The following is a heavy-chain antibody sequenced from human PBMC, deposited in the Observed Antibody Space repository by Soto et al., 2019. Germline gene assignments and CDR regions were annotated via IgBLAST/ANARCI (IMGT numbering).Heavy chain of an antibody. CDR1: GGTFSSYA. CDR2: IIPIFGTA. Sequence: SVKVSCKASGGTFSSYAISWVRQAPGQGLEWMGGIIPIFGTANYAQKFQGRVTITADESTSTAYMELSSLRSEDTAVYYCARGTSPFHGMDVWGQGTTVTVSS. CDR3: ARGTSPFHGMDV. V-gene: IGHV1-69*13. D-gene: IGHD2-21*01. J-gene: IGHJ6*02.